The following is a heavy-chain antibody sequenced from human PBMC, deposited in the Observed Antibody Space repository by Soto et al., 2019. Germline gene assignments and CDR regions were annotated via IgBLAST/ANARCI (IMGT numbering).Heavy chain of an antibody. V-gene: IGHV1-69*13. CDR1: GGTFSSYA. Sequence: SVKVSCKASGGTFSSYAISWVRQTPGQGLEWMGGIIPIFGTANYAQKFQGRVTITADESTSTAYMELSSLRSEDTAVYYCASGLVDTAMVTSYWGQGTLVTVSS. D-gene: IGHD5-18*01. CDR3: ASGLVDTAMVTSY. J-gene: IGHJ4*02. CDR2: IIPIFGTA.